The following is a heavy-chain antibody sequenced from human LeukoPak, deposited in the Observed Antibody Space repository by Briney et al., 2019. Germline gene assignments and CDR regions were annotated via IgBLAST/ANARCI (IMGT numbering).Heavy chain of an antibody. J-gene: IGHJ4*02. V-gene: IGHV1-2*02. CDR3: ARFPRAVARFFDY. CDR1: GYTVTELS. Sequence: ASVKVSCKVSGYTVTELSMHRVRHAPGQGLEWMGWINPNSGGTNYAQKFQGRVTMTRDTSISTAYMELSRLRSDDTAVYYCARFPRAVARFFDYWGQGTLVTVSS. CDR2: INPNSGGT. D-gene: IGHD6-19*01.